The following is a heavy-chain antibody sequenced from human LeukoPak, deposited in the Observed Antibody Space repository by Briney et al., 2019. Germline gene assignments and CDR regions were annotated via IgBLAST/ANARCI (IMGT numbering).Heavy chain of an antibody. V-gene: IGHV3-7*01. D-gene: IGHD6-13*01. CDR3: ARVGSWGSWEKFDY. J-gene: IGHJ4*02. CDR2: IKQDGSEK. CDR1: GFNSGNYW. Sequence: GGSLRLSCAASGFNSGNYWMSWVRQAPGKGLEWVANIKQDGSEKYYVDSVKGRFTISRDNAKNSLYLQMNSLRAEDTAVYYCARVGSWGSWEKFDYWGQGTLVTVSS.